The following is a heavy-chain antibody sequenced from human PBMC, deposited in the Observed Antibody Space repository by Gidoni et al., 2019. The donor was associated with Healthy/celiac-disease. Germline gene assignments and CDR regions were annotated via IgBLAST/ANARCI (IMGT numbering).Heavy chain of an antibody. CDR1: GGYFSGYY. CDR3: ASTYYYGSGSYSSRYYYGMDV. Sequence: QVQLQQWGAGRLKPSETLSLTCAVYGGYFSGYYWSWIRQPPGQGLEWIGEINHSGSTNYNPSLKSRVTISVDTSKNQFSLKLSSVTAADTAVYYCASTYYYGSGSYSSRYYYGMDVWGQGTTVTVSS. D-gene: IGHD3-10*01. CDR2: INHSGST. J-gene: IGHJ6*02. V-gene: IGHV4-34*01.